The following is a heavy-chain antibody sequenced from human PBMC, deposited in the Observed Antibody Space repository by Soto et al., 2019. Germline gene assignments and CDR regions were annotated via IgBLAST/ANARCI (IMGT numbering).Heavy chain of an antibody. D-gene: IGHD3-3*01. CDR2: INHNGCT. Sequence: SETLSLTCAVYGGSVNGYYWNLIRQPPGKGLECIGEINHNGCTHYNPSLKSRVTMSVDTSKNQFSLRLSSVTAADTAIYYCATRITVFGLLIPPFDPWGQGTQVTVS. J-gene: IGHJ5*02. CDR1: GGSVNGYY. V-gene: IGHV4-34*01. CDR3: ATRITVFGLLIPPFDP.